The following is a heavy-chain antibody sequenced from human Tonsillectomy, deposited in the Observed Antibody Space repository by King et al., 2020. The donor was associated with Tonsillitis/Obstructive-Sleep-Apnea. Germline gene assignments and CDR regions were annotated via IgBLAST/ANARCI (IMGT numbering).Heavy chain of an antibody. D-gene: IGHD2-2*01. Sequence: VQLVESGGGVVQPGRSLRLSCAASVFTFSSYGMHWVRQAPGKGLEWVAVISYDGSNKYYADSVKGRFTISRDNSKNTLYLQMNSLRAEDTAVYYCAKIGYCSSTSCPDYWGQGTLVTVSS. V-gene: IGHV3-30*18. CDR3: AKIGYCSSTSCPDY. CDR2: ISYDGSNK. J-gene: IGHJ4*02. CDR1: VFTFSSYG.